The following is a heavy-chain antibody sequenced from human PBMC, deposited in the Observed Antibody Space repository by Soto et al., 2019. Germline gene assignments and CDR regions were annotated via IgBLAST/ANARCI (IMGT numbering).Heavy chain of an antibody. V-gene: IGHV1-18*01. CDR3: ARGTYDFWSGYYRGSFDY. J-gene: IGHJ4*02. CDR1: GYTFTSYG. D-gene: IGHD3-3*01. Sequence: GASVKVSCKASGYTFTSYGISWVRQAPGQGLEWMGWISAYNGNTNYAQKLQGRVTMTTDTSTSTAYMELRSLRSDDTAVYYCARGTYDFWSGYYRGSFDYWGQGTLVTVS. CDR2: ISAYNGNT.